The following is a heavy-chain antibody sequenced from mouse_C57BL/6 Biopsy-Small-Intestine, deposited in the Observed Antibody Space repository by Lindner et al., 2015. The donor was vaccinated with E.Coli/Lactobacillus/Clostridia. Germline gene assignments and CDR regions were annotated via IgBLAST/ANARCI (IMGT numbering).Heavy chain of an antibody. CDR1: GYIFTDYN. V-gene: IGHV1-34*02. CDR2: IYPNNGGT. CDR3: ARNDGSWFAY. Sequence: VQLQESGPELVKPGASVKISCKASGYIFTDYNMDWVKQSHGKSLEWIGYIYPNNGGTGYNQKFKSKATLTVDKSSSTAYMELHSLTSEDSAVYYCARNDGSWFAYWGQGTLVTVSA. D-gene: IGHD2-3*01. J-gene: IGHJ3*01.